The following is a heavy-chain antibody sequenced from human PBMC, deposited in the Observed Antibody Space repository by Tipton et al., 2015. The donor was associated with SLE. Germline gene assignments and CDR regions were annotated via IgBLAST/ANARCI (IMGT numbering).Heavy chain of an antibody. CDR3: ARGHSGSYYFDY. CDR1: GGSFSGYY. CDR2: INHSGST. Sequence: TLSLTCAVYGGSFSGYYWSWIRQPPGKGLEWIGEINHSGSTNYNPSLKSRVTISVYTSKNQFSLKLSSVTAADTALYYCARGHSGSYYFDYWGQGTPVTVSS. J-gene: IGHJ4*02. D-gene: IGHD1-26*01. V-gene: IGHV4-34*01.